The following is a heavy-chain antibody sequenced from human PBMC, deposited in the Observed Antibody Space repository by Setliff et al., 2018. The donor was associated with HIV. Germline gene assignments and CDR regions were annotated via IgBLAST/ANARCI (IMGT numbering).Heavy chain of an antibody. CDR3: ARDHPGIAY. Sequence: SVKVSCKASGGTSSTHAMNWVRQAPGQGLEWMGQIISILDITTYAQQLQGRVTITADESTSTVYMELSSLRSEDTAMYYCARDHPGIAYWGQGTMVTVSS. J-gene: IGHJ4*02. V-gene: IGHV1-69*10. CDR1: GGTSSTHA. CDR2: IISILDIT.